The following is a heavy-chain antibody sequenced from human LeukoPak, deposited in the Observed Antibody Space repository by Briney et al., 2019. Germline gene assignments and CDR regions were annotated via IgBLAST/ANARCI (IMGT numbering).Heavy chain of an antibody. CDR1: GFTFSDYY. Sequence: GGSLRLSCAASGFTFSDYYMSWIRQAPGKGLEWVGRIKSKSDGGTTDYAAPVKGRFTISRDDSENTLYLQMNSLKTEDTAVYYCTKGYCSSTSCYTDYYYGMDVWGQGTTVTVSS. D-gene: IGHD2-2*02. V-gene: IGHV3-15*01. J-gene: IGHJ6*02. CDR3: TKGYCSSTSCYTDYYYGMDV. CDR2: IKSKSDGGTT.